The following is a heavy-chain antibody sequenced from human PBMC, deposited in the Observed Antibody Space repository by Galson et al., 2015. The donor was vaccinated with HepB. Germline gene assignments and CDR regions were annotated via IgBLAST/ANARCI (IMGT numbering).Heavy chain of an antibody. V-gene: IGHV1-46*03. CDR2: INPSGGST. CDR1: GYTFTSYY. J-gene: IGHJ3*02. CDR3: ARELTPGAFDI. Sequence: SVKVSCKASGYTFTSYYMHWVRQAPGQGLEWMGIINPSGGSTSYAQKFQGRVIMTRDTSTSTVYMELSSLRSEDTAVYHCARELTPGAFDIWGQGTMVTVSS.